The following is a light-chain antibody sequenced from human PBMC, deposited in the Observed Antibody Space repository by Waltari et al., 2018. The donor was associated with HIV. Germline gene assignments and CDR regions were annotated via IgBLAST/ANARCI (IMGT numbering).Light chain of an antibody. CDR3: QVWDRGYKEAV. J-gene: IGLJ2*01. V-gene: IGLV3-21*02. Sequence: SYVLTQAPSVSVAPEQTATTSCRNTGKNSVQRYRQKPGRAPLLVVLDDVDRSSAIPARFSGARSGGRATLTISGVEAGDEADYYCQVWDRGYKEAVFGGGT. CDR1: NTGKNS. CDR2: DDV.